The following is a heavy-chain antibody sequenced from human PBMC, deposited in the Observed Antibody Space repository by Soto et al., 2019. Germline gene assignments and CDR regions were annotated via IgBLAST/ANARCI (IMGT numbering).Heavy chain of an antibody. CDR1: GYTFSDYY. CDR3: ASHYDMWSGYLSPVDY. V-gene: IGHV3-11*01. CDR2: IDTSGTKI. Sequence: QVQLVESGGDLVKPGGSLRLSCAASGYTFSDYYMSWIRLAPGKGLEWISYIDTSGTKIYYADSVKGRFTITRDNAKNSLYLEMNSLRDEDTAVYYCASHYDMWSGYLSPVDYWRQGTLVTVSS. J-gene: IGHJ4*02. D-gene: IGHD3-3*01.